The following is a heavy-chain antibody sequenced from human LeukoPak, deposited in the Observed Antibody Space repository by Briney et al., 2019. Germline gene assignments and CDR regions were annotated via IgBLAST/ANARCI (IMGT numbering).Heavy chain of an antibody. CDR2: INQSGST. J-gene: IGHJ4*02. CDR3: ARGSPDKVWGNSRPTAEYFEY. Sequence: SETLSLTCAVSGGSFSSYYWSWIRQPPGQGLEWVGDINQSGSTNYNPSLERRVTMSVDTSKNQVFLKLTSVTAADTDVYYCARGSPDKVWGNSRPTAEYFEYWGQGTLVTVSS. V-gene: IGHV4-34*01. CDR1: GGSFSSYY. D-gene: IGHD3-16*01.